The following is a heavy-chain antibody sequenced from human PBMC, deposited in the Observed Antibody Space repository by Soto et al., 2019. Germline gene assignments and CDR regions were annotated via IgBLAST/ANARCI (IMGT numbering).Heavy chain of an antibody. CDR2: ISGSGGST. Sequence: GGSLRLSCAASGFTFSSYAMSWVRQAPGKGLEWVSAISGSGGSTYYADSVKGRFTISRDNSKNTLYLQMNSLRAEDTAVYYCAKSVVTYYYDSSGSLYWGQGTLVTVSS. V-gene: IGHV3-23*01. D-gene: IGHD3-22*01. CDR3: AKSVVTYYYDSSGSLY. J-gene: IGHJ4*02. CDR1: GFTFSSYA.